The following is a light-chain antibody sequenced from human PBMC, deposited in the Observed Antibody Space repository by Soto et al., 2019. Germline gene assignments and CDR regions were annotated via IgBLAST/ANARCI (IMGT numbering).Light chain of an antibody. CDR3: ALYIGSGWV. V-gene: IGLV8-61*01. J-gene: IGLJ3*02. CDR2: STN. Sequence: QTVVTQEPSFSVSPGGTVTLTCGLSSGSVSTRYYPSWFQQTPGQAPRTLIYSTNSRSSGVPDRFSGSILGDKADLTITGAQADDESDYYCALYIGSGWVFGGGTTLTVL. CDR1: SGSVSTRYY.